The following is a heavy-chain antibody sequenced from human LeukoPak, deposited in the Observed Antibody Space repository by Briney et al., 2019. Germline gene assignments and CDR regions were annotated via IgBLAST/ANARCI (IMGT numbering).Heavy chain of an antibody. CDR3: ARDSQSDYGSYPHLDY. CDR1: GFTFSSYI. J-gene: IGHJ4*02. CDR2: ISYDGSNK. V-gene: IGHV3-30*04. Sequence: GRSLRLSCAASGFTFSSYIMHWVRQAPGKGLEWVVVISYDGSNKYYADSVKGRFTISRDNSKNTLYLQMNSLRAEDTAVYYCARDSQSDYGSYPHLDYWGQGTLVTVSS. D-gene: IGHD4-17*01.